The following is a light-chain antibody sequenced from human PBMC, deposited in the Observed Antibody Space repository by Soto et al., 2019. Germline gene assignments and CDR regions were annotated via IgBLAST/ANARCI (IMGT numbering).Light chain of an antibody. Sequence: QSVLTQPASVSGSPGQSITISCTGTSSDVGNYNLVSWYQQHPGKAPKLMIYEVTKRPSGVSNRFSGSKSGNTASLTISGLQAEDEADYYCCSYAGSRAIFIGGTQLTVL. J-gene: IGLJ2*01. CDR1: SSDVGNYNL. CDR3: CSYAGSRAI. V-gene: IGLV2-23*02. CDR2: EVT.